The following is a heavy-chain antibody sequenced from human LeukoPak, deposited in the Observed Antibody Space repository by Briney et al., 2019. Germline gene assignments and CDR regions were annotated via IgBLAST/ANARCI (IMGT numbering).Heavy chain of an antibody. CDR1: GGSISSSSYY. CDR3: ARHAITVTDRINWFDP. V-gene: IGHV4-39*01. Sequence: PSETLSLTCTVSGGSISSSSYYWGWIRQPPGKGLEWIGSIYYSGSTYYNPSLKSRVTISVDTSKNQFSLKLSSVTAADTAVYYCARHAITVTDRINWFDPWGQGTLVTVSS. J-gene: IGHJ5*02. CDR2: IYYSGST. D-gene: IGHD4-17*01.